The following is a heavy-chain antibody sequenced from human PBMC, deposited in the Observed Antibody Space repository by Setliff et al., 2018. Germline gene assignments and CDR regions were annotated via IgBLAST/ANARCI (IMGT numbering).Heavy chain of an antibody. CDR1: GGTFSSYA. CDR3: ARDREAVAGIGGY. D-gene: IGHD6-19*01. Sequence: ASVKVSCKASGGTFSSYAISWVRQAPGQGLEWMGGIIPILGIANYAQKFQGRVTITADESTSTAYMELSSLRSEDTAVYYCARDREAVAGIGGYWGQGTLGTVS. CDR2: IIPILGIA. J-gene: IGHJ4*02. V-gene: IGHV1-69*10.